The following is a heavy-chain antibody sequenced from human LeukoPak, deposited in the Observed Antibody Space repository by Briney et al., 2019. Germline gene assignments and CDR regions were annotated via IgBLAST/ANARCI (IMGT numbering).Heavy chain of an antibody. CDR2: INHSGST. CDR1: GGSFSGYY. D-gene: IGHD3-22*01. CDR3: ASDLDSSGYYY. J-gene: IGHJ4*02. Sequence: SETLSLTCAVYGGSFSGYYWSWIRQPPGKGLEWIGEINHSGSTNYNPSLKSRVTISADTSKNQFSLKLSSVTAADTAVYYCASDLDSSGYYYWGQGTLVTVSS. V-gene: IGHV4-34*01.